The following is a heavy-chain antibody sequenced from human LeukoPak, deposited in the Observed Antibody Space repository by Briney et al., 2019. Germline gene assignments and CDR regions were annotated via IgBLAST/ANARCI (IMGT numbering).Heavy chain of an antibody. CDR2: IYTSGHT. J-gene: IGHJ6*03. Sequence: GGSLRLSCAVSGFGFSDYYMSWVRQAPGKGLEWVSAIYTSGHTVYADSVKGRFIISKDNSNNTLYLQMNSLRAADTAIYYCARSGFWDGYSYYYMDVWGKGTTVTVSS. CDR3: ARSGFWDGYSYYYMDV. CDR1: GFGFSDYY. V-gene: IGHV3-53*01. D-gene: IGHD3-3*01.